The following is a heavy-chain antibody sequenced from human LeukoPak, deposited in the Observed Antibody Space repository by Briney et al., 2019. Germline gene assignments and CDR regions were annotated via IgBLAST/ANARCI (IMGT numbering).Heavy chain of an antibody. Sequence: GGSLRLSCAASGFTFGRYEMNWVRQSPGKGLEWLSSINGNGDATHYTDSVAGRFTISRDNAKNSLYLQMNSLRAEDTAVYFCPRPHRSSAICYLDNFYYYMDVWGKGTTVIVSS. J-gene: IGHJ6*03. D-gene: IGHD2-2*01. CDR1: GFTFGRYE. CDR3: PRPHRSSAICYLDNFYYYMDV. CDR2: INGNGDAT. V-gene: IGHV3-20*04.